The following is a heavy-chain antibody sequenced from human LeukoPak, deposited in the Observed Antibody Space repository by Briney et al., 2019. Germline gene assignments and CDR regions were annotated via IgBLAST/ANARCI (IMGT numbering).Heavy chain of an antibody. D-gene: IGHD3-10*01. CDR3: ASYGSGRQHADY. Sequence: GGSLRLSCAASGFTFSSYAMSWVRQAPGKGLEWLSGISADGGSTYYADSVKGRFTISRDNSKNTLYLQVNSLRAEDTAVYYCASYGSGRQHADYWGQGTLVTVSS. J-gene: IGHJ4*02. CDR1: GFTFSSYA. V-gene: IGHV3-23*01. CDR2: ISADGGST.